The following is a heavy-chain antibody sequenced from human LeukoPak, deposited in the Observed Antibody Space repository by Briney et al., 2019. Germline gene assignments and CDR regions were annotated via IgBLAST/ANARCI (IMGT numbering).Heavy chain of an antibody. CDR1: GGSFSGYY. CDR2: INHSGST. Sequence: PPETLSLTCAVYGGSFSGYYWSWIRQPPGKGLEWIGEINHSGSTNYNPSLKSRVTISVDTSKNQFSLKLSSVTAADTAVYYCARGQGTTRNAFDIWGQGTMVTVSS. J-gene: IGHJ3*02. V-gene: IGHV4-34*01. CDR3: ARGQGTTRNAFDI. D-gene: IGHD4-17*01.